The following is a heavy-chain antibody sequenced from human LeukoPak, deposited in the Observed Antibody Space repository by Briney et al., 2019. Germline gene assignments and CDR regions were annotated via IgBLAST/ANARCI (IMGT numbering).Heavy chain of an antibody. CDR3: ARDWGAEGMYSSSWYTYYYYYGMDV. CDR1: GYSVTSYW. V-gene: IGHV1-18*04. CDR2: ISAYNGNT. D-gene: IGHD6-13*01. J-gene: IGHJ6*02. Sequence: GESLKISCKGSGYSVTSYWIAWVRQAPGQGLEWMGWISAYNGNTNYAQKLQGRVTMTTDTSTSTAYMELRSLRSDDTAVYYCARDWGAEGMYSSSWYTYYYYYGMDVWGQGTTVTVSS.